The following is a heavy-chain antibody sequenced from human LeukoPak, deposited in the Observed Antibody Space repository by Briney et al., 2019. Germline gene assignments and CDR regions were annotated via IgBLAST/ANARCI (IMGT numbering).Heavy chain of an antibody. CDR3: ARDRYYGSGSPAAFDY. Sequence: SVKVSCKASGYTFTSYAISWVRQAPGQGLEWMGGIIPIFGTANYAQKFQGRVTITADKSTSTAYMELSSLRSEDTAVYYCARDRYYGSGSPAAFDYWGQGTLVTVSS. J-gene: IGHJ4*02. CDR2: IIPIFGTA. CDR1: GYTFTSYA. D-gene: IGHD3-10*01. V-gene: IGHV1-69*06.